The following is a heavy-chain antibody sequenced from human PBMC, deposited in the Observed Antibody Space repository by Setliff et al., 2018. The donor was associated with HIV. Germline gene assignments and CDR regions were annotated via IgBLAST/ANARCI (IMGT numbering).Heavy chain of an antibody. J-gene: IGHJ3*02. Sequence: SETLSLTCAVYGGSFSGYYWSWIRQPPGKGLEWIGEINHSGSTNYNPSPKSRVTISVDTSKNQFSLKLSSVTAADTAVYYCARDSGQSFPTAFDIWGQGTMVTVSS. V-gene: IGHV4-34*01. CDR3: ARDSGQSFPTAFDI. CDR1: GGSFSGYY. D-gene: IGHD1-26*01. CDR2: INHSGST.